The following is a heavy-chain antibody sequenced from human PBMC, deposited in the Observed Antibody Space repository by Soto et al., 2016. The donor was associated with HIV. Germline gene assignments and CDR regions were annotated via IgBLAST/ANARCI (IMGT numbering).Heavy chain of an antibody. Sequence: QVQLQQWGAGLLKPSETLSLTCAVYDGSFSAYSWNWIRQPPGKGLEWIGEINHSGDTNYNPSLKSRVTISVDTSNNQFSLKLNSVTAADTAVYYCAVRGTTTRRFRFDYWGQGXLVHRLL. J-gene: IGHJ4*02. CDR3: AVRGTTTRRFRFDY. D-gene: IGHD2-2*01. V-gene: IGHV4-34*01. CDR1: DGSFSAYS. CDR2: INHSGDT.